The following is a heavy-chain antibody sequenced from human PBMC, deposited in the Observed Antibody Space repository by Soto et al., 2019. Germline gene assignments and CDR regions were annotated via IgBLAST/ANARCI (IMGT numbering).Heavy chain of an antibody. Sequence: QVQLQESGPGLVKRSETLSLTCTVSGGSISSYYWSWIRQPPGKGLEWIGYIYYSGSTNYNPSLKSRVTISVDTSKNQFSLKLSSVTAADTAVYYCARAPRGNYGYPSYFDYWGQGTLVTVSS. D-gene: IGHD3-10*01. J-gene: IGHJ4*02. CDR3: ARAPRGNYGYPSYFDY. CDR1: GGSISSYY. CDR2: IYYSGST. V-gene: IGHV4-59*01.